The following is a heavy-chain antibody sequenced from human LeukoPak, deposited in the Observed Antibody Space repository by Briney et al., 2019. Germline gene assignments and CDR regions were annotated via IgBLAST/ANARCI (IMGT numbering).Heavy chain of an antibody. CDR2: IYYTGST. V-gene: IGHV4-59*01. CDR3: ASGGYSYGYADY. D-gene: IGHD5-18*01. Sequence: SETLSLTCTISGGSISSYYWSWIRQPPGKGLEWIGYIYYTGSTNHNPSLKSRVTISVDTSKNQFSLKLSSVTAADTAVYYCASGGYSYGYADYWGQGTLVTVSS. J-gene: IGHJ4*02. CDR1: GGSISSYY.